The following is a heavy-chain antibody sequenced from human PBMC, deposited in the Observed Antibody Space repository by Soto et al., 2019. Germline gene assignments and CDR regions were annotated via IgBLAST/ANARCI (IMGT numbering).Heavy chain of an antibody. CDR3: ATEGYCSSTSCYSVWPYYYYGMDV. Sequence: SETLSLTCTVSGGSISSSSYYWGWIRQPPGKGLEWIGSIYYSGSTYYNPSLKSRVTISVDTSKNQFSLKLSSVTAADTAVYYCATEGYCSSTSCYSVWPYYYYGMDVWGQGTTVTVSS. J-gene: IGHJ6*02. CDR2: IYYSGST. D-gene: IGHD2-2*02. CDR1: GGSISSSSYY. V-gene: IGHV4-39*01.